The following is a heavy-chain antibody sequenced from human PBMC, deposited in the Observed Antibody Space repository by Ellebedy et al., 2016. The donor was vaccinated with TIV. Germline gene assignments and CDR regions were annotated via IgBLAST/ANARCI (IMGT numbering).Heavy chain of an antibody. CDR1: GFTFSDFY. CDR2: ISGSGGDK. V-gene: IGHV3-11*04. Sequence: GGSLRLXXAGTGFTFSDFYMSWLRQAPGKGLEWISYISGSGGDKYYADSVKGRFTISRDNANNSLYLQMDGLRPEDTAVYYCARGIYVNNWYYYDYWGQGILVTVSS. CDR3: ARGIYVNNWYYYDY. D-gene: IGHD5-24*01. J-gene: IGHJ4*02.